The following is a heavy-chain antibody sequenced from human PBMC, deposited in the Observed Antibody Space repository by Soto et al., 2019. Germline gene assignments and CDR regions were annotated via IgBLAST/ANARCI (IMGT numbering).Heavy chain of an antibody. CDR1: GGSITYINNHN. J-gene: IGHJ6*02. D-gene: IGHD3-10*01. Sequence: QVQLQASGPGLVKPSETLSLTCTVSGGSITYINNHNCRWFRLPPGKGLEWIGYISDIAYTSYNPSLKGRVSISVDTSKNQFSLTLTSVTAADTAVYYCARQGFGVLHGLVDVWGQGTTVTVSS. V-gene: IGHV4-59*08. CDR2: ISDIAYT. CDR3: ARQGFGVLHGLVDV.